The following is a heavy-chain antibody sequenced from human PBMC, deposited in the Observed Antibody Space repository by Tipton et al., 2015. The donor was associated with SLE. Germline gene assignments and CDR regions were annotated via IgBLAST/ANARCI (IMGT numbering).Heavy chain of an antibody. CDR2: IHSSGST. D-gene: IGHD3-22*01. CDR3: ARVEGSGYRYWYFDL. J-gene: IGHJ2*01. Sequence: TLSLTCTVFGGSISSYYWSWIRQPAGKGLEWIGQIHSSGSTSYNPSLKSRVSISVDMSKNQVSLKLSSVTAADTALYYCARVEGSGYRYWYFDLWGRGTLVTVSS. V-gene: IGHV4-4*07. CDR1: GGSISSYY.